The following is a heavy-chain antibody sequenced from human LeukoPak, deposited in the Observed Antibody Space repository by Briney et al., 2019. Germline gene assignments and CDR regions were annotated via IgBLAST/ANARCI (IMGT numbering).Heavy chain of an antibody. CDR1: GGSISSYY. Sequence: SETLSLTCNVSGGSISSYYWSWIRQPAGKGLECIGRIYTSGRTNYNRSLKSRVTMPVDTSKNQYSLKLRSVTAADTAVYYYAREDYYGSGSCFSYFDYWGQGTLVTVSS. D-gene: IGHD3-10*01. V-gene: IGHV4-4*07. CDR2: IYTSGRT. J-gene: IGHJ4*02. CDR3: AREDYYGSGSCFSYFDY.